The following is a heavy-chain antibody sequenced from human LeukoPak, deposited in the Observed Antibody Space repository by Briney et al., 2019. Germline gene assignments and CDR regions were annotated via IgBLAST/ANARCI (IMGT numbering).Heavy chain of an antibody. CDR2: FYVGGAT. V-gene: IGHV3-53*01. Sequence: GESLKISCAASGFTFSSYSMNWVRQAPGKGLEWVSVFYVGGATYYADSVKGRFTISRDNSENTLYLQMKSLRAEDTAVYYCARGDGYNFFDYWGQGTLVTVSS. D-gene: IGHD5-24*01. CDR1: GFTFSSYS. J-gene: IGHJ4*02. CDR3: ARGDGYNFFDY.